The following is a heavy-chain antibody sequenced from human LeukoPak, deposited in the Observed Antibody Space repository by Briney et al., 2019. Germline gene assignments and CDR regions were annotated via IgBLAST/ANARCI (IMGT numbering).Heavy chain of an antibody. CDR3: ARKIATRHYFDY. J-gene: IGHJ4*02. CDR2: MNEYGSEI. Sequence: GGSLRLSCSVSGFIFRDFSMSWVRQAPGKGLEWVAKMNEYGSEIFYVDSVKGRFTISRDNAKNSLYLQMNSLRAEDTAVYYCARKIATRHYFDYWGQGTLVTVSS. CDR1: GFIFRDFS. D-gene: IGHD6-6*01. V-gene: IGHV3-7*01.